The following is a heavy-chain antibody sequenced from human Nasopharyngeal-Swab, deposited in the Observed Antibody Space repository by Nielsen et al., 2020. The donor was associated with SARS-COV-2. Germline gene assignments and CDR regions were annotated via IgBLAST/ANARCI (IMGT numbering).Heavy chain of an antibody. V-gene: IGHV4-59*01. J-gene: IGHJ5*02. CDR2: IYYSGST. D-gene: IGHD1-26*01. CDR1: GGSISSYY. CDR3: ARSLFGGTSSSGHSWFDP. Sequence: GSLRLSCTVSGGSISSYYWSWIRQPPGKGLEWIGYIYYSGSTNYNPSLKSRVTISVDTSKNQFSLKLTSVTAADTAVYYCARSLFGGTSSSGHSWFDPWGQGSLVTVFS.